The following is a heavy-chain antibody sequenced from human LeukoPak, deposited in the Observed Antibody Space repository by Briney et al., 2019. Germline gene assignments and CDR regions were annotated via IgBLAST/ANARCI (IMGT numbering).Heavy chain of an antibody. Sequence: PGGSLRLSCAASGFNFGSYSMTWVRQAPGKGLEWVSVISADSATTFYADSVKGRFTISRDNAKNTLYLQMNSLRAEDTAVYYCAKDMSSILLYYFDYWGQGTLVTVSS. V-gene: IGHV3-23*01. D-gene: IGHD2-2*01. J-gene: IGHJ4*02. CDR1: GFNFGSYS. CDR3: AKDMSSILLYYFDY. CDR2: ISADSATT.